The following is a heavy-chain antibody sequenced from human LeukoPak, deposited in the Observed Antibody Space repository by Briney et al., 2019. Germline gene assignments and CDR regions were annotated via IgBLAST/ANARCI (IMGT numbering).Heavy chain of an antibody. D-gene: IGHD6-13*01. Sequence: GGSLRLSCAASGFTFSSYAMSWVRQAPGKGLEWVSAINGSGGSTYYADSVKGRFTISRDNSKTTLYLQMNRLRAEETAVYYCAKWASSSSWYPDCFHYWGQGTLGTVSS. CDR2: INGSGGST. J-gene: IGHJ4*02. CDR1: GFTFSSYA. V-gene: IGHV3-23*01. CDR3: AKWASSSSWYPDCFHY.